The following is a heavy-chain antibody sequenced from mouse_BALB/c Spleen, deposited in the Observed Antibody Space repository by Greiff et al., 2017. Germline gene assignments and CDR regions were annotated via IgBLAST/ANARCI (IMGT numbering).Heavy chain of an antibody. CDR3: ASVYDYSYAMDY. Sequence: EVQLVESGGGLVKPGGSLKLSCAASGFTFSSYAMSWVRQTPEKRLEWVATISSGGSYTYYPDSVKGRFTISRDNAKNTLYLQMSSLRSEDTAMYYCASVYDYSYAMDYWGQGTSVTVSS. CDR1: GFTFSSYA. J-gene: IGHJ4*01. V-gene: IGHV5-9-3*01. D-gene: IGHD2-4*01. CDR2: ISSGGSYT.